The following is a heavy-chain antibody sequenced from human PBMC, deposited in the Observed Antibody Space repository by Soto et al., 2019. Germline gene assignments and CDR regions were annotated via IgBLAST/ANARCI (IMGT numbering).Heavy chain of an antibody. CDR2: ISHDGNIK. V-gene: IGHV3-30-3*01. D-gene: IGHD4-4*01. CDR1: GFTFSSHT. CDR3: ASTQFLITVARGNY. Sequence: QVQLVESGGGVVQPGRSLRLSCAASGFTFSSHTMHWVRQAPGKGLEWVALISHDGNIKFYADSVKGRFTISRDTSKTKLYLPMSSLRTEDTSLYYCASTQFLITVARGNYWGQGTLVTVSS. J-gene: IGHJ4*02.